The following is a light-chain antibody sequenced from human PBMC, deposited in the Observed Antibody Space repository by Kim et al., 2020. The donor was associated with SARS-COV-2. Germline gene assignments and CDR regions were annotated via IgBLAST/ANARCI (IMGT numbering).Light chain of an antibody. CDR2: NAS. CDR1: QSVGRL. V-gene: IGKV3-11*01. J-gene: IGKJ4*01. Sequence: EIVLTQSPGTLSVSPGDTATLSCRASQSVGRLLAWYQHSPGQVPRLLISNASNRATGVPARFSGSGSGTDFALTINNLEPEDFTVYYCQQRSDWPLTFGGGTKVDIK. CDR3: QQRSDWPLT.